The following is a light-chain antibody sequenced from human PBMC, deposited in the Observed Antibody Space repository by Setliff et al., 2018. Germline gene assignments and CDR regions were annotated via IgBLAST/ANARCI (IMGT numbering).Light chain of an antibody. CDR3: ISYAGSNNYV. CDR2: DVT. V-gene: IGLV2-14*01. J-gene: IGLJ1*01. Sequence: QSALAQPASVSGSPGQSITISCTGTSSDVGGYNYVSWYQQHPGKAPKLMIYDVTKWPSGVSNRFSGSKSGNTASLTISGLQAEDEADYYCISYAGSNNYVFGTGTKVTVL. CDR1: SSDVGGYNY.